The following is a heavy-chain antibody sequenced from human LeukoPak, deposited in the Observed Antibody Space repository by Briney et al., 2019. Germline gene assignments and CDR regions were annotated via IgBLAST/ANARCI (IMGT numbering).Heavy chain of an antibody. J-gene: IGHJ4*01. CDR2: IDSNAGSI. D-gene: IGHD6-19*01. V-gene: IGHV3-21*01. CDR1: GFTFSSYN. Sequence: PVGSLRLSCAASGFTFSSYNMNWVRQAPGKGLEWVSSIDSNAGSIYYADSVKGRFTLSRDNARNSLFLQVNSLTAEDTAVYYCARVRSTGWEFEYWGRGTLVTVSS. CDR3: ARVRSTGWEFEY.